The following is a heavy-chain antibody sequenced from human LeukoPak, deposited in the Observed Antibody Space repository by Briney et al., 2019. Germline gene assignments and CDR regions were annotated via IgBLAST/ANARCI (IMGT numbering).Heavy chain of an antibody. Sequence: GGSLRLSCAASGFTFSIYSMDWVRQASGKGLEWVSSISSSGSYIYYADSLKGRFTISRDNAKNSLYLQMNSLRAEDTAVYYCVMYRRADYWGQGTLVTVSS. D-gene: IGHD1-26*01. CDR2: ISSSGSYI. J-gene: IGHJ4*02. CDR3: VMYRRADY. V-gene: IGHV3-21*01. CDR1: GFTFSIYS.